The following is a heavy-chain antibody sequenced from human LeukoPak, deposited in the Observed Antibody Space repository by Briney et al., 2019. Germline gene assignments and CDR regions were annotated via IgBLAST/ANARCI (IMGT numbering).Heavy chain of an antibody. CDR1: GFTFSSYG. D-gene: IGHD5-18*01. J-gene: IGHJ4*02. Sequence: PGRSLRLSSAASGFTFSSYGMHWVRQAPGKGLEWVAVISYDGSNKYYADSVKGRFTISRDNSKNTLYLQMNSLRAEDTAVYYCANSPPDTASDYWGQGTLVTVSS. V-gene: IGHV3-30*18. CDR3: ANSPPDTASDY. CDR2: ISYDGSNK.